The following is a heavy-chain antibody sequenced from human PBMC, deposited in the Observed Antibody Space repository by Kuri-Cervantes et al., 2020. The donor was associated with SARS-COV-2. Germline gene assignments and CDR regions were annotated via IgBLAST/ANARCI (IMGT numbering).Heavy chain of an antibody. CDR3: ARVLVRAFYYFYAVDV. Sequence: GGFLRLSCAASGFTFSSYAMSWVRQAPGKGLEWVSAISGSGGSTYYADSVKGRFTISRDNSKNTLYLQMNSLRPDDTGVYFCARVLVRAFYYFYAVDVWGQGTTVTVSS. CDR2: ISGSGGST. V-gene: IGHV3-23*01. D-gene: IGHD2-21*01. CDR1: GFTFSSYA. J-gene: IGHJ6*02.